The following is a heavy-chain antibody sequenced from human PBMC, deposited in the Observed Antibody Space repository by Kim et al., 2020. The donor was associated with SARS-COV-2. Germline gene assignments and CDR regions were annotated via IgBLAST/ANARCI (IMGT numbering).Heavy chain of an antibody. Sequence: SETLSLTCAVSGGSISSSNWWSWVRQPPGKGLEWIGEIYHSGSTNYNPSLKSRVTISVDKSKNQFSLKLSSVTAADTAVYYCARMDRGYSGPLRAGFDYWGQGTLVTVSS. V-gene: IGHV4-4*02. CDR2: IYHSGST. J-gene: IGHJ4*02. D-gene: IGHD5-12*01. CDR1: GGSISSSNW. CDR3: ARMDRGYSGPLRAGFDY.